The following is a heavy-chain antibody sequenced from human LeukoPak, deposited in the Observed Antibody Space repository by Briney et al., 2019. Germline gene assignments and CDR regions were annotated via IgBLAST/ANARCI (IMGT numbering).Heavy chain of an antibody. V-gene: IGHV1-2*06. D-gene: IGHD2-21*01. CDR2: INPNSGGT. CDR3: ARASVAHENWFDP. CDR1: GYTFTGYY. J-gene: IGHJ5*02. Sequence: ASVKVSCKASGYTFTGYYMHWMRQAPGQGLEWMGRINPNSGGTNYAQKFQDRVTMTRDTSISTAYMELGRLRSDDTAVYYCARASVAHENWFDPWGQGTLVTVSS.